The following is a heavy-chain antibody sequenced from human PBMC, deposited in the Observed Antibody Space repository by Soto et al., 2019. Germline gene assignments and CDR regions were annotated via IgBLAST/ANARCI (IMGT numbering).Heavy chain of an antibody. CDR2: IYYSGST. D-gene: IGHD6-19*01. V-gene: IGHV4-59*12. CDR3: AGDSSGTVGY. CDR1: GGSISSYY. J-gene: IGHJ4*02. Sequence: QVQLQESGPGLVKPSETLSLTCTVSGGSISSYYWIWIRQPPGKGLEWIGYIYYSGSTNYNPSLKSRVTISVDTSKNQFSLKLSSVTAADTAVYYCAGDSSGTVGYWGQGTLVTVSS.